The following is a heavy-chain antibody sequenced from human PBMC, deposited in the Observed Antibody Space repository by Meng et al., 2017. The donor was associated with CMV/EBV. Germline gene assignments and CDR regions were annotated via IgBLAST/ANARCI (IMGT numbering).Heavy chain of an antibody. J-gene: IGHJ4*02. Sequence: QDELVGAGGAVVQTGGSLRLSGSASGLTVSGCAIDWVRQTPGKGMEWVAVKALDGSNKYYEDSVKGRFAISKNNSTNTLYLQMHSLRAEDTAVYYSARGDYFDYWGQGTLVTVSS. CDR2: KALDGSNK. V-gene: IGHV3-30*09. CDR1: GLTVSGCA. CDR3: ARGDYFDY.